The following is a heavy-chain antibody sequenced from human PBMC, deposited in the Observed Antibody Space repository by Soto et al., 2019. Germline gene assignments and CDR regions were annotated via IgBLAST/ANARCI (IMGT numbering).Heavy chain of an antibody. Sequence: GGSLRLSCAASGFTFSNAWMSWVRQAPGKGLEWVGRIKSKTDGGTTDYAAPVKGRFTISRDDSKNTLYLQMNSLKTEDTAVYYCTTIYYDYIWGSYRYTDYYYYYMDVWGKGTTVTVSS. CDR3: TTIYYDYIWGSYRYTDYYYYYMDV. CDR2: IKSKTDGGTT. J-gene: IGHJ6*03. D-gene: IGHD3-16*02. CDR1: GFTFSNAW. V-gene: IGHV3-15*01.